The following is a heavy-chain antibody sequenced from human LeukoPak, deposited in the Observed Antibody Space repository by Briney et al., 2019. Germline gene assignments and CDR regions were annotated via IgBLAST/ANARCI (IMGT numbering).Heavy chain of an antibody. CDR1: GGSISSGGYS. CDR3: AREGYCSGGSCYAGQNWFDP. Sequence: SQTLSLTCAVSGGSISSGGYSWSWIRQPPGKGLEWIGYIYHSGSTYYNPSLKSRVTISVDRSKNQFSLKLSSVTAADTAVYYCAREGYCSGGSCYAGQNWFDPWGQGTLVTVSP. J-gene: IGHJ5*02. CDR2: IYHSGST. D-gene: IGHD2-15*01. V-gene: IGHV4-30-2*01.